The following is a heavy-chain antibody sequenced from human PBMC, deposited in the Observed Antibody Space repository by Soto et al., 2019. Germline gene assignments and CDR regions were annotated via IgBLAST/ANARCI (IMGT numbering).Heavy chain of an antibody. CDR2: INHSGST. Sequence: SETLSLTCAVYGGSFSGYYWSWIRQPPGKGLEWIGEINHSGSTNYNPSLKSRVTISVDTSKNQFSLKLSSVTAADTAVYYCARGRDSSSIFDPWGQGTLVTV. CDR3: ARGRDSSSIFDP. D-gene: IGHD6-13*01. V-gene: IGHV4-34*01. J-gene: IGHJ5*02. CDR1: GGSFSGYY.